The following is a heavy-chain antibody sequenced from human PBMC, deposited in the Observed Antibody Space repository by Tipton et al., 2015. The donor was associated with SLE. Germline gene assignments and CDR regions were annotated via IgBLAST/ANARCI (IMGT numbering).Heavy chain of an antibody. J-gene: IGHJ4*02. V-gene: IGHV3-23*01. D-gene: IGHD1-26*01. CDR1: GFTFSSYA. CDR2: ISGSGGST. Sequence: GSLRLSCAASGFTFSSYAMSWVRQAPGKGLEWVSAISGSGGSTYYADSVKGRFTISRDNSKKTLYRQMNSLGAEDTAVYYCAKVRWELPDDYWGQGALVTVSS. CDR3: AKVRWELPDDY.